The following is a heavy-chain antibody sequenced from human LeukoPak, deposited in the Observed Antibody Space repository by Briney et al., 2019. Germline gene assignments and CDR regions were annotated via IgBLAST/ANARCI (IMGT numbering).Heavy chain of an antibody. CDR2: IYYSGST. V-gene: IGHV4-59*01. CDR3: ARVRRELRNAFDI. CDR1: GGSISSYY. D-gene: IGHD1-26*01. J-gene: IGHJ3*02. Sequence: SETLSLTCTVSGGSISSYYWSWIRQPPGKGLEWIGYIYYSGSTNYNPSLKSRVTISVDTSKNQFSLKLSSVTAADTAVYYCARVRRELRNAFDIWGQGTMVTVSS.